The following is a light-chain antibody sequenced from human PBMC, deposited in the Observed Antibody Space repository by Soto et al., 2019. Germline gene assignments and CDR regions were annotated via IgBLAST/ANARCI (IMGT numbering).Light chain of an antibody. CDR1: QIVNSN. V-gene: IGKV3-15*01. J-gene: IGKJ1*01. CDR3: RQYNKWPPST. Sequence: DILRTQNTATLSVSPGERATLSCRASQIVNSNLAWYQQKPGQAPRPLISGASTRATGIPARFSGSGSGTEFTLTISSLQSEDFGVYYCRQYNKWPPSTSGQGTKVDI. CDR2: GAS.